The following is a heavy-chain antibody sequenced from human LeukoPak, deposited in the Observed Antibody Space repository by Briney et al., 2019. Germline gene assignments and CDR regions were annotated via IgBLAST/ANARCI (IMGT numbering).Heavy chain of an antibody. CDR2: ISSSSSTI. V-gene: IGHV3-48*01. Sequence: GGSLRLSCAASGFTFSSYSMNWVRQAPGKGLEWVSYISSSSSTIYYADSVKGRFTISRDNAKNSLYLQMNSLRAEDTAVYYCARDRKSSYGSGSYCRGLFDPWGQGTLVTVSS. J-gene: IGHJ5*02. CDR3: ARDRKSSYGSGSYCRGLFDP. CDR1: GFTFSSYS. D-gene: IGHD3-10*01.